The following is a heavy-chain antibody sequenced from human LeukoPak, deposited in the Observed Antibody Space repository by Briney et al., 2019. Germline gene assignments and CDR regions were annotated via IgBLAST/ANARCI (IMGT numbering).Heavy chain of an antibody. CDR2: IRYDGSNK. CDR3: AKDQKVRGVENFDY. Sequence: TGGSLRLSCAASGFTFSSHGMHWVRQAPGKGLEWVAFIRYDGSNKYYADSVKGRFTISRDNSKNTLYLQMNSLRAEDTAVYYCAKDQKVRGVENFDYWGQGALVTVSS. D-gene: IGHD3-10*01. V-gene: IGHV3-30*02. CDR1: GFTFSSHG. J-gene: IGHJ4*02.